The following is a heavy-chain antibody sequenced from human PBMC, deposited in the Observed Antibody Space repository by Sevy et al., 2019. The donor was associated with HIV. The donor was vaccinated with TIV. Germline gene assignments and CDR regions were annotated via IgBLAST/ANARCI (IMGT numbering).Heavy chain of an antibody. J-gene: IGHJ3*02. D-gene: IGHD3-22*01. CDR3: AGGRYDSSGSFDAFDI. Sequence: GGSLRLSCAASGFTFNNYAMNWVRQAPGKGLEWFSTIYGSGGTTYYADSVKGRFTISRDNSKNTLYLQMNSLRAEDTAVYYCAGGRYDSSGSFDAFDIWGQGTMVTVSS. CDR2: IYGSGGTT. V-gene: IGHV3-23*01. CDR1: GFTFNNYA.